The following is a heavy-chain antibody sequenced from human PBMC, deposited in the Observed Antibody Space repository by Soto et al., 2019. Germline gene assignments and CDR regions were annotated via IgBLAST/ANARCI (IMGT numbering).Heavy chain of an antibody. CDR3: AKAGGSGWYLDWYFDL. CDR2: IGDVGGST. Sequence: EVQVLESGGGLVQPGGSLRLSCAASGFTFSSYAMTWFRQAPGKGLQWVSAIGDVGGSTYYADSVKGRFTISRDNSKNTLYLEMNNLRADDTALYYCAKAGGSGWYLDWYFDLWGRGTLVTVSS. D-gene: IGHD6-19*01. CDR1: GFTFSSYA. J-gene: IGHJ2*01. V-gene: IGHV3-23*01.